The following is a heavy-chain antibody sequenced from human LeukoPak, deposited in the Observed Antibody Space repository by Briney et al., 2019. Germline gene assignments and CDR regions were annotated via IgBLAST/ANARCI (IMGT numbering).Heavy chain of an antibody. V-gene: IGHV4-4*07. CDR3: ARESRDYDGSGYYHDH. CDR2: IFTTGST. D-gene: IGHD3-22*01. CDR1: GGSISNYF. J-gene: IGHJ4*02. Sequence: LETLSLTCTVSGGSISNYFWSLIRQPAGKGLEWIGRIFTTGSTDYNPSLKSRVTMSVDTSKNQFSLKLTSVTAADTAVYYCARESRDYDGSGYYHDHWGQGTLVTVSS.